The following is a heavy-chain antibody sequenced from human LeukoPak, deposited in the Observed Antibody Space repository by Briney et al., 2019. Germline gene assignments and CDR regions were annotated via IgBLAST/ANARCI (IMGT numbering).Heavy chain of an antibody. CDR3: ASGAKSHPHLYCSSTSCHSGPYWFDP. V-gene: IGHV4-30-2*01. CDR1: GGSISSGGYY. Sequence: PSQTLSLTCTVSGGSISSGGYYWSWIRQPPGKGLEWIGYIYHSGSTYYNPSLKSRVTISVDRSKNQFSLKLSSVTAADTAVYYCASGAKSHPHLYCSSTSCHSGPYWFDPWGQGTLVTVSS. D-gene: IGHD2-2*01. CDR2: IYHSGST. J-gene: IGHJ5*02.